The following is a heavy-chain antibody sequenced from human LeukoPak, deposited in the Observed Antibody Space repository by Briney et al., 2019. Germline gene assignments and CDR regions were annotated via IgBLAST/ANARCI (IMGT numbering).Heavy chain of an antibody. CDR1: GGSISSYY. CDR3: AGYSSGWLDY. CDR2: IYHSGST. J-gene: IGHJ4*02. V-gene: IGHV4-59*04. Sequence: PSETLSLTCTVSGGSISSYYWSWIRQPPGKGLEWIGYIYHSGSTYDNPSLKSRVTISVDRSKNQFSLKLSSVTAADTAVYYCAGYSSGWLDYWGQGTLVTVSS. D-gene: IGHD6-19*01.